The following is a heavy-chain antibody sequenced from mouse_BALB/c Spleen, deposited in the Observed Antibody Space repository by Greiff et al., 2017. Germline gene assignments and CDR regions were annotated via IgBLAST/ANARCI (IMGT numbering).Heavy chain of an antibody. CDR1: GFTFSSYT. CDR2: ISNGGGST. CDR3: ARHAIS. J-gene: IGHJ3*01. Sequence: EVQGVESGGGLVQPGGSLKLSCAASGFTFSSYTMSWVRQTPEKRLEWVAYISNGGGSTYYPDTVKGRFTISRDNAKNTLYLQMSSLKSEDTAMYYCARHAISWGQGTLVTVSA. V-gene: IGHV5-12-2*01.